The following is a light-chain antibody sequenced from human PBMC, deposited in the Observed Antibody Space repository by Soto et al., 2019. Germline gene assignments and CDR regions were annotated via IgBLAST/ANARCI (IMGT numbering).Light chain of an antibody. CDR2: HVS. CDR3: SSHVGTSTPHVA. V-gene: IGLV2-14*03. J-gene: IGLJ2*01. Sequence: QSVLTQPASVSGSPGQSITIPCTGTSSDVGGNNYVSWYQQYPGKAPKLIIYHVSDRPSGVSNRFSGSKSCSTASWTISGLEAEDEADYYCSSHVGTSTPHVAFGGGTKLTVL. CDR1: SSDVGGNNY.